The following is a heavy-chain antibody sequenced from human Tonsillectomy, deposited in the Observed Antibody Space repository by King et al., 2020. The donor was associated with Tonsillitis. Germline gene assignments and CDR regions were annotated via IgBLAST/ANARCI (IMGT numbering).Heavy chain of an antibody. D-gene: IGHD3-22*01. CDR3: ARGGGADNSSGYYYSFDY. J-gene: IGHJ4*02. CDR2: INHSEST. CDR1: GGSFSGYY. Sequence: VQLQQWGAGLLKPSETLSLTCAVYGGSFSGYYWSWIRQPPGKGLEWIGEINHSESTNYNPSLKSRVTISVDTSKNQFSLKLSSVTAADTAVYYCARGGGADNSSGYYYSFDYWGQGTLVTVSS. V-gene: IGHV4-34*01.